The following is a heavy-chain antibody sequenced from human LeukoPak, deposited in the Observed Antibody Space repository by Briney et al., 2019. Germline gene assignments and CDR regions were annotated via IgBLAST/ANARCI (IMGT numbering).Heavy chain of an antibody. CDR2: IYPGDSDT. Sequence: HGESLKISCKGSGYSFTSYWIGWVRQMPGKGLEWMGIIYPGDSDTRYSPSSQGQVTISADKSISTAYLQWSSLKASDTAMYYCARHGEPTRIAVARNWFDPWGQGTLVTVSS. V-gene: IGHV5-51*01. D-gene: IGHD6-19*01. CDR1: GYSFTSYW. J-gene: IGHJ5*02. CDR3: ARHGEPTRIAVARNWFDP.